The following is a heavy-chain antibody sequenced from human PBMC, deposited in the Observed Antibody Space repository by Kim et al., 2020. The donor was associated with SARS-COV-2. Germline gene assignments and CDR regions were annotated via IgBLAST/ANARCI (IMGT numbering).Heavy chain of an antibody. J-gene: IGHJ4*02. CDR2: IYYSGST. V-gene: IGHV4-59*13. D-gene: IGHD1-26*01. CDR1: GGSISSYY. Sequence: SETLSLTCTVSGGSISSYYWSWIRQPPGKGLEWIGYIYYSGSTNYNPSLKSRVTISVDTSKNQFSLKLSSVTAADTAVYYCARVGVGASVFDYWGQGTLVTVSS. CDR3: ARVGVGASVFDY.